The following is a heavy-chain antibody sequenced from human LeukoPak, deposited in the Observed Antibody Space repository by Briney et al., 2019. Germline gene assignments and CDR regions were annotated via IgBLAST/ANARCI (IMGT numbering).Heavy chain of an antibody. CDR3: ARDRRLSGIAAAGTGY. Sequence: GASVKVSCKASGYTFISYGISWVRQAPGQGLEWMGWISAYNGNTNYAQKLQGRVTMTTDTSTSTAYMELRSLRSDDTAVYYCARDRRLSGIAAAGTGYWGQGTLVTVSS. V-gene: IGHV1-18*01. J-gene: IGHJ4*02. CDR2: ISAYNGNT. D-gene: IGHD6-13*01. CDR1: GYTFISYG.